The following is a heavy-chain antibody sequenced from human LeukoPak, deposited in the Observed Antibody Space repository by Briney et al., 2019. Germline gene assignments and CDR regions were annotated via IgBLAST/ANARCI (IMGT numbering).Heavy chain of an antibody. D-gene: IGHD4-17*01. Sequence: GGSLRLSCAASGFSFNIYAMSWVRQAPGKGLEWVAAIDRSGGSTFYADSVKGRFTISKDNSKNTLYMQINSLRVDDTAIYYCARGSHGEHDSWGQGTLVTVSS. J-gene: IGHJ5*01. CDR3: ARGSHGEHDS. V-gene: IGHV3-23*01. CDR1: GFSFNIYA. CDR2: IDRSGGST.